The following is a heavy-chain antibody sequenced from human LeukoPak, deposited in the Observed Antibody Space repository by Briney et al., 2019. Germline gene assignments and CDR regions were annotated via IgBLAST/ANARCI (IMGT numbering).Heavy chain of an antibody. Sequence: SVKVSCKASGGTFSSYAISWVRQAPGQGLEWMGGIIPIFGTANYAQKFQGRVTITTDESTSTAYMELNSLRSEDTAVYYCARGTYCSGGSCYSADYWGQGTLVTVSS. CDR1: GGTFSSYA. CDR2: IIPIFGTA. CDR3: ARGTYCSGGSCYSADY. D-gene: IGHD2-15*01. J-gene: IGHJ4*02. V-gene: IGHV1-69*05.